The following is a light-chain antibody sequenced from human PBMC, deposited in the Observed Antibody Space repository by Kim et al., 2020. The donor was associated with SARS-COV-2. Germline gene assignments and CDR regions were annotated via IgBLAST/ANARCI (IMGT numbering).Light chain of an antibody. Sequence: SYELTQPPSVSVSPGQTASITCSGDKLGDKYACWYQQKPGQSPVLGIYQDSKRPSGIPERFSGSNSGNTATLTISGTQAMDEADYYCQAWDSSTGGVFGGGTQLTVL. CDR1: KLGDKY. J-gene: IGLJ2*01. CDR2: QDS. CDR3: QAWDSSTGGV. V-gene: IGLV3-1*01.